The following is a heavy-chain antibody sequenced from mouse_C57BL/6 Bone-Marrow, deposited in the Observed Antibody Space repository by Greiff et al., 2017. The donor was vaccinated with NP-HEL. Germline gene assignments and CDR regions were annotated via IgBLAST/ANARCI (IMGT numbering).Heavy chain of an antibody. CDR3: ARQRDGYYVHWYFDV. J-gene: IGHJ1*03. CDR2: ISNGGGST. Sequence: EVQRVESGGGLVQPGGSLKLSCAASGFTFSDYYMYWVRQTPEKRLEWVAYISNGGGSTYYPDTVKGRFTISRDNAKNTLYLQMSRLKSEDTAMYYCARQRDGYYVHWYFDVWGTGTTVTVSS. V-gene: IGHV5-12*01. CDR1: GFTFSDYY. D-gene: IGHD2-3*01.